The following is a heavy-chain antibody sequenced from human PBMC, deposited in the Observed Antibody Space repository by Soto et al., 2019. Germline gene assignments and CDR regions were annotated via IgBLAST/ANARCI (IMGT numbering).Heavy chain of an antibody. Sequence: QVQLQESGPGLVKPSETLSLTCTVSGASISTQSWNWIRQAPGKGLEWIGYLYYSGTTNYNPSLKSRVTISADTSKNQVSLKLTSVTAEDTAVYFCARGLSWSPYFESWGQGILVTVSS. CDR3: ARGLSWSPYFES. CDR2: LYYSGTT. D-gene: IGHD3-3*01. CDR1: GASISTQS. J-gene: IGHJ4*02. V-gene: IGHV4-59*11.